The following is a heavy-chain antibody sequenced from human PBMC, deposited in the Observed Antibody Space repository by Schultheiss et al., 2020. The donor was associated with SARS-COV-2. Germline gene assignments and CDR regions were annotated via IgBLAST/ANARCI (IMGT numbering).Heavy chain of an antibody. V-gene: IGHV4-59*08. Sequence: SETLSLTCTVSGGSIISYYWTWIRQPPGKGLEWIGYIYYSGSTNYNPSLKSRVTISVDTSKNQFSLRLSSVTAADTAVYYCARAPRLYYFDYWGQGTLVTVSS. D-gene: IGHD2-21*02. CDR3: ARAPRLYYFDY. CDR1: GGSIISYY. CDR2: IYYSGST. J-gene: IGHJ4*02.